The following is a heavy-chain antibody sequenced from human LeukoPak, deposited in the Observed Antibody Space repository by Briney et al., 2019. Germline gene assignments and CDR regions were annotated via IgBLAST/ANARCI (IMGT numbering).Heavy chain of an antibody. CDR1: LGTFSSYA. CDR2: IFPIFGTA. V-gene: IGHV1-69*13. D-gene: IGHD2-2*01. CDR3: ARVRGLGYCSSTSCYGTRLDYYMDV. Sequence: GASVKVSCKASLGTFSSYAISWVRQAPGQGLEWMGGIFPIFGTANYAQKFQGRVTNTPDESTSTDYMELSSLRSEDTAVYYCARVRGLGYCSSTSCYGTRLDYYMDVWGKGTTVTVSS. J-gene: IGHJ6*03.